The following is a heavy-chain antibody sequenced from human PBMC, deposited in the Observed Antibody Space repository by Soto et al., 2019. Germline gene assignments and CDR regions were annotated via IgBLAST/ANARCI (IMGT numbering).Heavy chain of an antibody. D-gene: IGHD6-6*01. Sequence: SVKVSCKASGFTFTSSAVQWVRQARGRRLEWIGWIVVGSGNTNYAQKFQERVTITRDMSTSTAYMELSSLRSEDTAVYYCAAVSTAARRADYWGQGTLVTVSS. CDR1: GFTFTSSA. CDR2: IVVGSGNT. J-gene: IGHJ4*02. V-gene: IGHV1-58*01. CDR3: AAVSTAARRADY.